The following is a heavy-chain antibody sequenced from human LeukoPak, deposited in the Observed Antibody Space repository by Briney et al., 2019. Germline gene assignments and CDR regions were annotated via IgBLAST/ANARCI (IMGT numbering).Heavy chain of an antibody. Sequence: GASVKVSCKASGYTFTSYWIGWVRQMPGKGLEWMGIIYPGDSDTRYSPSFQGQVTISADKSISTAYLQWSSLKASDTAMYYCARPGGYDNHFDYWGQGTLVTVSS. V-gene: IGHV5-51*01. CDR3: ARPGGYDNHFDY. CDR1: GYTFTSYW. D-gene: IGHD5-12*01. CDR2: IYPGDSDT. J-gene: IGHJ4*02.